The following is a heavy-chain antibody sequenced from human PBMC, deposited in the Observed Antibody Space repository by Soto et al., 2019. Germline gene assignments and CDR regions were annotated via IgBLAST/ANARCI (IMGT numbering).Heavy chain of an antibody. CDR1: GGSGGSFSGYY. CDR2: INHSGST. J-gene: IGHJ4*02. Sequence: SETLSLTCAVYGGSGGSFSGYYWSWIRQPPGKGLERIGEINHSGSTNYNPSLKSRVTISVDTSKNQFSLKLSSVTAADTAVYYCARGSRGSGSIYFEARKYYFDYWGQGALVTVSS. CDR3: ARGSRGSGSIYFEARKYYFDY. V-gene: IGHV4-34*01. D-gene: IGHD3-10*01.